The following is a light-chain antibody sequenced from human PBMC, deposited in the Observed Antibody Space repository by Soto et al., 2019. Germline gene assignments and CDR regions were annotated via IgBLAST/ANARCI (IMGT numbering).Light chain of an antibody. CDR1: SSDVGGYNY. CDR2: DVS. V-gene: IGLV2-11*01. CDR3: CSYAGSYSYV. Sequence: QSVLTQPRSVSGSPGQSVTISCTGTSSDVGGYNYVSWYQQHPGKAPKLMIYDVSKRPSGVPDRFSGSKSGNTASLTISGLQAEDEAEYYCCSYAGSYSYVLGTGTKLTVL. J-gene: IGLJ1*01.